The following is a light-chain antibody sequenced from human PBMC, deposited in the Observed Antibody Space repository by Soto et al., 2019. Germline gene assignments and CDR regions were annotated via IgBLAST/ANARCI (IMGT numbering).Light chain of an antibody. CDR3: QQYGSSGT. Sequence: IVLTQSPGTRYLSPGERATLSCRASQSVANNFLAWYQQKPGQAPRLLISGASSRATGIPDRFNGSGSGTDFTLTISRLEPEDFAVDDCQQYGSSGTFCQGTKVDIK. V-gene: IGKV3-20*01. CDR1: QSVANNF. CDR2: GAS. J-gene: IGKJ1*01.